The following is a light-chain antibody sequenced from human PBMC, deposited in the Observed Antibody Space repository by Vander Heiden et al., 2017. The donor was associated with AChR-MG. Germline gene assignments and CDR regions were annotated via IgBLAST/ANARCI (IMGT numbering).Light chain of an antibody. CDR3: QRYDDWLSFT. V-gene: IGKV3-15*01. J-gene: IGKJ3*01. CDR1: QSIRSN. Sequence: EIVMTQSPATLSVSPGERATLSCRASQSIRSNLAWYQQKPGQAPRLLIYGASTRATGIPARFSGSGSGTDFALTINSLQSEDFAIYYCQRYDDWLSFTFGPGTKVDIK. CDR2: GAS.